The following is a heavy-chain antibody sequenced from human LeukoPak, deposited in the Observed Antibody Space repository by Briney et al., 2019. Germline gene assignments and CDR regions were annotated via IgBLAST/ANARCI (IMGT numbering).Heavy chain of an antibody. V-gene: IGHV4-59*01. D-gene: IGHD6-13*01. CDR3: ARVGSWYSYYFDY. J-gene: IGHJ4*02. CDR2: IYYSGNT. CDR1: GASISDYY. Sequence: SETLSLTCTVSGASISDYYWTWIRQPPGKGLEWIGHIYYSGNTIYNPSLKSRVTISIDTSKNQFSLKLSSVTAADTAVYYCARVGSWYSYYFDYWGQGTLVTVSS.